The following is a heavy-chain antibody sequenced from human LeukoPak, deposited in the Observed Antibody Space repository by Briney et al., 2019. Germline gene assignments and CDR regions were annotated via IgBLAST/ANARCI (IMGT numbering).Heavy chain of an antibody. D-gene: IGHD1-1*01. Sequence: AGGSLRLSCAAYGFTFSSKSMNWVRQAPGKGLEWVSYTRSDSRRIYYADSVKGRFTISRDNAKKSVYLQMNSLRAEDTAVYYCARDLTGTTYFDYWGQGALVTVSS. CDR1: GFTFSSKS. V-gene: IGHV3-48*01. CDR2: TRSDSRRI. J-gene: IGHJ4*02. CDR3: ARDLTGTTYFDY.